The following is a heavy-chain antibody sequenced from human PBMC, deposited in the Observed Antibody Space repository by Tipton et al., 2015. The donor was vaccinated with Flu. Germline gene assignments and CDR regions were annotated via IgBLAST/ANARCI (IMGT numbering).Heavy chain of an antibody. V-gene: IGHV4-59*01. CDR1: GGSINSDY. CDR2: IRNNEGT. CDR3: ARAPNWYFFDF. J-gene: IGHJ4*02. D-gene: IGHD1-1*01. Sequence: PGLVKPSETLTLTCIVSGGSINSDYWTWIRQSPGKGLEWLGYIRNNEGTSYNPSLKRRINISLDASNSQSRLSLTLSSVTAADTAVYYCARAPNWYFFDFWGRGTPVTVSS.